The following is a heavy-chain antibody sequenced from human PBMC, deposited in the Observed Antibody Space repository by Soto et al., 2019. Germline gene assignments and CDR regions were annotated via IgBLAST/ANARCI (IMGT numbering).Heavy chain of an antibody. CDR3: ARRERAAGTDWWFDP. CDR1: GGSISSSSFH. Sequence: QLQLQESGPGLVKPSETLSLTCTVSGGSISSSSFHWGWIRQPPGKGLEWIGCIYYSGSTYYSPSLKGRVTISVDTSKNPFSMKLSSVTAADTAVYYCARRERAAGTDWWFDPWGQGTLVTVSS. V-gene: IGHV4-39*01. J-gene: IGHJ5*02. CDR2: IYYSGST. D-gene: IGHD6-13*01.